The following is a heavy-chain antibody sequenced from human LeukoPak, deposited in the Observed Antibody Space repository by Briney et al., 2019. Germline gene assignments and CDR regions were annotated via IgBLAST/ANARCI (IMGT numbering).Heavy chain of an antibody. J-gene: IGHJ5*02. Sequence: SETLSLTCTVSGGSISSGSHYWRWIRQAAGKGLEWIGRIYTSGNTNYNPSLKSRVTISLDTSKNQFSLNLSSVTAADTAVYYCAGEVGGSWFDPWGLGTLVTVSS. V-gene: IGHV4-61*02. CDR2: IYTSGNT. D-gene: IGHD1-26*01. CDR3: AGEVGGSWFDP. CDR1: GGSISSGSHY.